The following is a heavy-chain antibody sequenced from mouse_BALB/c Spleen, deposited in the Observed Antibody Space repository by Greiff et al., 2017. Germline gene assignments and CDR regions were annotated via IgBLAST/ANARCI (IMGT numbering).Heavy chain of an antibody. CDR3: AREDGNYYAMDY. D-gene: IGHD2-1*01. J-gene: IGHJ4*01. CDR2: IYPGDGST. V-gene: IGHV1S56*01. Sequence: QVQLQQSGPELVKPGASVKMSCKASGYTFTSYYIHWVKQRPGQGLEWIGWIYPGDGSTKYNEKFKGKTTLTADKSSSTAYMLLSSLTSEDSAIYFCAREDGNYYAMDYWGQGTSVTVSS. CDR1: GYTFTSYY.